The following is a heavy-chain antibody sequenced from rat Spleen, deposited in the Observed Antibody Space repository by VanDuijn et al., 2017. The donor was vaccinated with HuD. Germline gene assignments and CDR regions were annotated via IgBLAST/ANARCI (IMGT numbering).Heavy chain of an antibody. D-gene: IGHD5-1*01. CDR2: INIGGGDT. Sequence: EVQLVESGGGLVQPGRSLKLSCAASGFTFRNYGMAWVRQTLTRGLAWVAFINIGGGDTYYRDSVKGRFTISRNNAKSTLYLQVDSLRSEETTIYYCARDVGVARFQHYFDYWGQGVMVTVSS. J-gene: IGHJ2*01. CDR1: GFTFRNYG. V-gene: IGHV5S11*01. CDR3: ARDVGVARFQHYFDY.